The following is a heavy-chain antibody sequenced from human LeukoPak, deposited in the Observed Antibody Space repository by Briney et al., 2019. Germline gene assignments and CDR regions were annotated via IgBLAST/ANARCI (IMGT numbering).Heavy chain of an antibody. J-gene: IGHJ5*02. CDR1: GFTFSSYW. Sequence: RSGGSLRLSCAASGFTFSSYWMSWVRQAPGKGLEWVANIKQDGSEKYYVDSVKGRFTISRDNAKNSLYLQMNSLRAEDTAVYYCAREGENIVVVPAANSRLNWFDPWGQGTLVTVSS. V-gene: IGHV3-7*01. D-gene: IGHD2-2*01. CDR3: AREGENIVVVPAANSRLNWFDP. CDR2: IKQDGSEK.